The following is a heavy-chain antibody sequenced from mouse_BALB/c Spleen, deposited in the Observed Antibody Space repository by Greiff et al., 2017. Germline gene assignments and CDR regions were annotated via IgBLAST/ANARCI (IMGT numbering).Heavy chain of an antibody. V-gene: IGHV5-6-5*01. CDR1: GFTFSSYA. Sequence: EVNLVESGGGLVKPGGSLKLSCAASGFTFSSYAMSWVRQTPEKRLEWVASISSGGSTYYPDSVKGRFTISRDNARNILYLQMSSLRSEDTAMYYCARRGTHFDYWGQGTTLTVSS. J-gene: IGHJ2*01. CDR2: ISSGGST. CDR3: ARRGTHFDY. D-gene: IGHD3-3*01.